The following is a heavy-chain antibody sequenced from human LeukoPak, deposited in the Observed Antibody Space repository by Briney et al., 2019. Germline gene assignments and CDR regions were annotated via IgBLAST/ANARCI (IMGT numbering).Heavy chain of an antibody. CDR3: VLFLRYVDY. J-gene: IGHJ4*02. Sequence: GGSLRLSCAASGFTFSSYAMSWVRQAPGKGLEWVSTISGSGGSTYYRDSVRGRFTISRDNSKNTLYLQMNSLRAEDTAVYYCVLFLRYVDYWGQGTLVTVSS. CDR2: ISGSGGST. CDR1: GFTFSSYA. D-gene: IGHD2-21*01. V-gene: IGHV3-23*01.